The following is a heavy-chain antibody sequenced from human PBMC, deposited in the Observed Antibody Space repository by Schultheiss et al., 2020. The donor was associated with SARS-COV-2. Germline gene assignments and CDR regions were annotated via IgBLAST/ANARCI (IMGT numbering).Heavy chain of an antibody. Sequence: GGSLRLSCAASGFTFSSYGMHWVRQAPGKGLEWVAVISYDGSNKYYADSVKGRFTISKDNAKNSLYLQMNSLTDEDTAVYYCASHIRSNWFDDWGQGTLVTVSS. V-gene: IGHV3-30*03. CDR3: ASHIRSNWFDD. CDR1: GFTFSSYG. D-gene: IGHD3-3*02. J-gene: IGHJ5*02. CDR2: ISYDGSNK.